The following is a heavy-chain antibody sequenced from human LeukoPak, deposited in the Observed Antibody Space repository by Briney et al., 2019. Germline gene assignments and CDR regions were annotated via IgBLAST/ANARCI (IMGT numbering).Heavy chain of an antibody. V-gene: IGHV3-23*01. CDR1: GFTVSSNY. CDR3: ARLVVPAAIHFDY. J-gene: IGHJ4*02. D-gene: IGHD2-2*02. CDR2: ISGSGGST. Sequence: AGGSLRLSCAASGFTVSSNYMSWVRQAPGKGLEWVSAISGSGGSTYYADSVKGRFTISRDNSKNTLYLQMNSLRAEDTAVYYCARLVVPAAIHFDYWGQGTLVTVSS.